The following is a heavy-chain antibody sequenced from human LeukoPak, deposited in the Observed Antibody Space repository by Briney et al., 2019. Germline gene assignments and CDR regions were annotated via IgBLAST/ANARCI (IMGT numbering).Heavy chain of an antibody. V-gene: IGHV3-7*01. CDR2: IKEDGNEK. CDR3: ARDPYDFWSGFDY. D-gene: IGHD3-3*01. Sequence: GGSLRLSCAASGFTFSGYWMSWVRQAPGKGLEWVANIKEDGNEKYYVDSVKGRFTISRDNAKNSLHLQMNSLRAEDTAVYYCARDPYDFWSGFDYWGQGTLVTVSS. CDR1: GFTFSGYW. J-gene: IGHJ4*02.